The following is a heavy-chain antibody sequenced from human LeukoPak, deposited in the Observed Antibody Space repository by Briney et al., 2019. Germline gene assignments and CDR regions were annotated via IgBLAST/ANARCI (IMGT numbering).Heavy chain of an antibody. J-gene: IGHJ6*02. CDR2: ISAYNGNT. CDR1: GYTFTSYV. V-gene: IGHV1-18*01. D-gene: IGHD4-17*01. CDR3: ARDSATVTTLKSYYYYYGMDV. Sequence: GASVKVSCKASGYTFTSYVISWVRQAPGQGLEWMGWISAYNGNTNYAQKLQGRVTMTTDTSTSTAYMELRSLRSDDTAVYYCARDSATVTTLKSYYYYYGMDVWGQGTTVTVSS.